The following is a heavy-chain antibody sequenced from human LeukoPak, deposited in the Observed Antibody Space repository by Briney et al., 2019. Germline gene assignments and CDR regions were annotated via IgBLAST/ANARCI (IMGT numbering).Heavy chain of an antibody. CDR2: IIPIFGTA. V-gene: IGHV1-69*06. Sequence: SVKVSCTASGGTFSSYAISWVRQAPGQGLEWMGGIIPIFGTANYAQKFQGRVTITADKSTSTAYMELSSLRSEDTAVYYCARGKARYCSGGSCYSESNWFDPWGQGTLVTVSS. D-gene: IGHD2-15*01. J-gene: IGHJ5*02. CDR1: GGTFSSYA. CDR3: ARGKARYCSGGSCYSESNWFDP.